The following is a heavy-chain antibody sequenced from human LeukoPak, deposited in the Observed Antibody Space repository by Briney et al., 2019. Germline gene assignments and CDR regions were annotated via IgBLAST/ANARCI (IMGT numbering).Heavy chain of an antibody. D-gene: IGHD3-22*01. CDR3: ARDVTYYYDSSGYDT. V-gene: IGHV3-30*02. J-gene: IGHJ4*02. Sequence: PGGSLRLSCVASGFTFNTYGMHWVRQAPGKGLEWVAFIRYDGNNKKYADSVKGRYTISRDNAKNTLYLQMNSLRAEDTAVYYCARDVTYYYDSSGYDTWGQGTLVTVSS. CDR1: GFTFNTYG. CDR2: IRYDGNNK.